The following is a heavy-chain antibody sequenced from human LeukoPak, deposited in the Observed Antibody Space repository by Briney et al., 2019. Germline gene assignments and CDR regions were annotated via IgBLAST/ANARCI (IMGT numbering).Heavy chain of an antibody. V-gene: IGHV4-59*01. CDR3: ARARVDCSSTSCYYFWFDP. CDR2: IYYSGST. Sequence: SETLSLTCTVSGGSISSYYWSWIRQPPGKGLEWIGYIYYSGSTNYNPSLKSRVTISVDTSKNQFSLKLSSVTAADTAVYYCARARVDCSSTSCYYFWFDPWGQGTLVTVSS. J-gene: IGHJ5*02. CDR1: GGSISSYY. D-gene: IGHD2-2*01.